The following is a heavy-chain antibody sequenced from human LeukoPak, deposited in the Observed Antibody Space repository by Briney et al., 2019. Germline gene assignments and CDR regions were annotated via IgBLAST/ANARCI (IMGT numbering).Heavy chain of an antibody. CDR2: IYYSGST. J-gene: IGHJ6*03. D-gene: IGHD3-3*01. CDR1: GGSISSGDYY. Sequence: SETLSLTCTVSGGSISSGDYYWSWIRQPPGKGLEWIGYIYYSGSTYYHPPLKSRVTISVDTSKNQFSLKLSSVTAADTAVYYCARDLGYYDFWSGYYYYYYMDVWGKGTTVTVSS. V-gene: IGHV4-30-4*08. CDR3: ARDLGYYDFWSGYYYYYYMDV.